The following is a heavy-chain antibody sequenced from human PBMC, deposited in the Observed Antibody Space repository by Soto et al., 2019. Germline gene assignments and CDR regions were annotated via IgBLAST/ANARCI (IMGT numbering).Heavy chain of an antibody. J-gene: IGHJ6*02. Sequence: EVQLVESGGGLVQPGGSLRLSCEASGFTFRNYDMHWARQGTGKGLEWVSGISAAGDTDYADSVEGRFTISSENAQNSFFLQMNSLRVGDTAVYYCARTDRDFYGLDVWGQGTTVIVSS. V-gene: IGHV3-13*01. CDR3: ARTDRDFYGLDV. CDR1: GFTFRNYD. CDR2: ISAAGDT.